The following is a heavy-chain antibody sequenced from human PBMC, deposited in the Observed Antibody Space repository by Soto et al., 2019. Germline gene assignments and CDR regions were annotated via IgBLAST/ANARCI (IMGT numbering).Heavy chain of an antibody. CDR1: GFTFSSYA. V-gene: IGHV3-23*01. CDR2: ISGIGGST. J-gene: IGHJ4*02. Sequence: EVQLLESGGGLVQPGGSLRLSCAASGFTFSSYAMSWVRQAPGKGLEWVSAISGIGGSTYYADSVKGRFTISRDNSKNTRYLQMNSMRAEDPAVYYCAYSSTPFDYWGQGTLVTVSS. CDR3: AYSSTPFDY. D-gene: IGHD6-13*01.